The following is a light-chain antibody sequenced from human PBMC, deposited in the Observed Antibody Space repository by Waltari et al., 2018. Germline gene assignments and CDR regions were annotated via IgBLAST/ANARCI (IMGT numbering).Light chain of an antibody. CDR3: QHYGGSPLFT. Sequence: ESVLTQSPGPLSLPPGERATLSCRASQSVSSSYLAWYQQKVGQAPRLLIYGASNRATGIPDRFSGSGSGTVFTLTISRLEPEDCAVYYCQHYGGSPLFTFGPGTKVDI. J-gene: IGKJ3*01. CDR1: QSVSSSY. CDR2: GAS. V-gene: IGKV3-20*01.